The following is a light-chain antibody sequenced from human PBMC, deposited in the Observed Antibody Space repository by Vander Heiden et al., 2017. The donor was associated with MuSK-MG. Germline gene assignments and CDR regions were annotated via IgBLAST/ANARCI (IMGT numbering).Light chain of an antibody. V-gene: IGKV1-5*01. Sequence: DLQTTQSSSTLSSFVGERVTITCRASQSISSCLAWYQQKPGKAPKLLIYDASSLESGVPSRFSGSGSGTEFTFTISSLQPDDIATYYCQQYNSYPLTFGHGTKVEIK. CDR1: QSISSC. CDR3: QQYNSYPLT. J-gene: IGKJ3*01. CDR2: DAS.